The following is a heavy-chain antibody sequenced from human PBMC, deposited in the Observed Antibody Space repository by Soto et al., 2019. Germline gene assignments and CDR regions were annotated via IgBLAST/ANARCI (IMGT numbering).Heavy chain of an antibody. Sequence: QVQLVQSGAEVKKPGASVRVSCKASGYSFSTFDIIWVRQAAGQGLEWMGWVNPKSGNTDYAQRFRGRVTMTSNTSISPAYMELSALTSEDTAVYYCARTYCDSTSCYTDWFDPWGQGTLVTVSS. CDR1: GYSFSTFD. CDR3: ARTYCDSTSCYTDWFDP. J-gene: IGHJ5*02. D-gene: IGHD2-2*02. CDR2: VNPKSGNT. V-gene: IGHV1-8*01.